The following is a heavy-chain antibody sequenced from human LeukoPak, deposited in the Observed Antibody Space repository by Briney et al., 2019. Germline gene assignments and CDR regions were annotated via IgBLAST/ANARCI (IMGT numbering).Heavy chain of an antibody. J-gene: IGHJ4*02. CDR2: INTDGSTA. Sequence: GGSLRLSCAASGFTFSGYWMHWVRQAPGKGVVWVSRINTDGSTAWSGDAVKGRFTISRDNAKNTLYLQMNSLTAEDTALYFCAREMDIAMVFDYWGQGTMVTVSS. V-gene: IGHV3-74*01. CDR1: GFTFSGYW. D-gene: IGHD5-18*01. CDR3: AREMDIAMVFDY.